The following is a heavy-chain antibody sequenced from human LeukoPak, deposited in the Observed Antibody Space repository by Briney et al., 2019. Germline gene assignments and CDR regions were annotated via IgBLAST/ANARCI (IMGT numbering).Heavy chain of an antibody. CDR1: GFTFGDYA. CDR3: ARVVAARTNWFDP. CDR2: IRSKAYGGTT. J-gene: IGHJ5*02. Sequence: GGSLRLSCTASGFTFGDYAMSWVRQAPGKGLEWVGFIRSKAYGGTTEYAASVKGRFTISRDDSKNSLYLQMNSLKTEDTAVYYCARVVAARTNWFDPWGQGTLVTVSS. V-gene: IGHV3-49*04. D-gene: IGHD2-15*01.